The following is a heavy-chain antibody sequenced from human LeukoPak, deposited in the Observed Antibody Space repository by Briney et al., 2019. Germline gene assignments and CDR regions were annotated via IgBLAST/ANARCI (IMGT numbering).Heavy chain of an antibody. CDR1: GYTFTGYY. CDR3: ARDIVVTAIGGRWFDP. J-gene: IGHJ5*02. CDR2: INPNSGGT. V-gene: IGHV1-2*06. Sequence: GASVKVSCKASGYTFTGYYMHWVRQAPGQGLEWMGRINPNSGGTNYARKFQGRVTMTRDTSISTAYMELSRLRSDDTAVYYCARDIVVTAIGGRWFDPWGQGTLVTVSS. D-gene: IGHD2-21*02.